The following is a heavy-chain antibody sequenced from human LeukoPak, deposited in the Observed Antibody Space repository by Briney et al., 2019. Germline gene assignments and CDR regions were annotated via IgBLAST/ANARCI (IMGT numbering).Heavy chain of an antibody. V-gene: IGHV4-59*01. CDR3: ARGLRTAAGIIDY. J-gene: IGHJ4*02. CDR2: IYYSGST. CDR1: GGSISSYY. Sequence: SETLSLTCTVSGGSISSYYWSWIRQPPGKGLEWIGYIYYSGSTNYNPSLKSRVTISVDTSKNQFSLKLSSVTAADTAVYYFARGLRTAAGIIDYWGQGTLVTVSS. D-gene: IGHD6-13*01.